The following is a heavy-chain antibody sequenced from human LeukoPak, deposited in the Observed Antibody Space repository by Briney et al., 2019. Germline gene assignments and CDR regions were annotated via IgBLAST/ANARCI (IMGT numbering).Heavy chain of an antibody. D-gene: IGHD1-1*01. CDR2: ISGSGGTT. CDR1: GFTFSSYA. V-gene: IGHV3-23*01. Sequence: GGSLRLSCAASGFTFSSYAMSWVRQAPGKGLEWVSGISGSGGTTFYADSVKGRFTISRDNSKNTLYLQMNSLRAEDTAVYYCAKRHNWNPKIDYWGQGTLVTVSS. J-gene: IGHJ4*02. CDR3: AKRHNWNPKIDY.